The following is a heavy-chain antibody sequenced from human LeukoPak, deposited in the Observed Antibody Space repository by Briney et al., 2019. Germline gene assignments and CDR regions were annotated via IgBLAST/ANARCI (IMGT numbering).Heavy chain of an antibody. CDR2: INSSGGYT. D-gene: IGHD3-16*01. CDR3: VRGGEIGLDY. Sequence: GGSLRLSCAASGYTFNTYDMHWVRQTTGQGLEWISSINSSGGYTYYAGSVKGRFTISRENDKNSLYLHMNSLRVGDTAVYSCVRGGEIGLDYWGHGTLVTVSS. V-gene: IGHV3-13*01. CDR1: GYTFNTYD. J-gene: IGHJ4*01.